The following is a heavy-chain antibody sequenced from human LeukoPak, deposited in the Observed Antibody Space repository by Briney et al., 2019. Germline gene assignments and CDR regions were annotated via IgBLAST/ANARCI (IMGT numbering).Heavy chain of an antibody. D-gene: IGHD3-22*01. V-gene: IGHV4-30-2*01. J-gene: IGHJ4*02. CDR2: IYHSGST. Sequence: SETLSLTCTVSGGSISSGGYYWSWIRQPPGKGLEWIGYIYHSGSTYYNPSLKSRVTISVDTSKNQFSLKLSSVTAADTAVYYCAREGPQSYYDSSGLVDYWGQGTLVTVSS. CDR1: GGSISSGGYY. CDR3: AREGPQSYYDSSGLVDY.